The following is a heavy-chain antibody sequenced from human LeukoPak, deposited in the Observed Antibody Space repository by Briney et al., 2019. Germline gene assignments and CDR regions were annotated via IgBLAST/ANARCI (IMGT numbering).Heavy chain of an antibody. J-gene: IGHJ4*02. CDR3: PKGTSYCGGDCYPDY. Sequence: PGVSLRLSCAASGFIFSRYCVHWVRQAPGKGLEWVAVISYDGSTKNYADSVKGRFTISRDNSNNTLYLQMNRLRAEHTAVYYCPKGTSYCGGDCYPDYWGQGTLVTVSS. V-gene: IGHV3-30*18. CDR2: ISYDGSTK. D-gene: IGHD2-21*02. CDR1: GFIFSRYC.